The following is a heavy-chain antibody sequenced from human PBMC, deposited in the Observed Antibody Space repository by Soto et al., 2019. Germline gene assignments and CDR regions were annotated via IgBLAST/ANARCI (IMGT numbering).Heavy chain of an antibody. J-gene: IGHJ4*02. CDR2: ISGSGGST. CDR1: GFTFSSYA. V-gene: IGHV3-23*01. CDR3: AKDLDYIWGSYRFPAAPFDY. Sequence: PGGSLRLSCAASGFTFSSYAMSWVRQAPGKGLEWVSAISGSGGSTYYADSVKGRFTISRDNSKNTLYLQMNSLRAEDTAVYYCAKDLDYIWGSYRFPAAPFDYWGQGTLVTVS. D-gene: IGHD3-16*02.